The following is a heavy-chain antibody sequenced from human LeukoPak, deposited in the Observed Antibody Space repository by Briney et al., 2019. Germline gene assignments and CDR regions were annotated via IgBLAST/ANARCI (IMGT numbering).Heavy chain of an antibody. V-gene: IGHV4-4*07. CDR1: GGSISSYY. D-gene: IGHD3-22*01. Sequence: SETLSLTCTVSGGSISSYYWRWIWQPAGKGLEWIGGIYTSGSTNYNPSLKSRVTMSVDTSKNQFSLKLSSVTAADTAVYYCARDQGSTPRSSRYGWFDPWGQGTLVTVSS. CDR2: IYTSGST. CDR3: ARDQGSTPRSSRYGWFDP. J-gene: IGHJ5*02.